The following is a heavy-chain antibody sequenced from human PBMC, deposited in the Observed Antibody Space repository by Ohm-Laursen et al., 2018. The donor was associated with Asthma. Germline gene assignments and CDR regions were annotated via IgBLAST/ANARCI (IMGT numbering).Heavy chain of an antibody. CDR2: IYYSGST. D-gene: IGHD4-17*01. CDR3: ARVRSHDYGDIGALFDP. Sequence: PSETLSLTCPVSGGSISSSSYSWGWIRQPPGKGLEWIGTIYYSGSTYYNPSLKSRVTISVDTSKNQPSLKVRSVTAADTAVYYCARVRSHDYGDIGALFDPWGQGTLVTVSS. J-gene: IGHJ5*02. V-gene: IGHV4-39*07. CDR1: GGSISSSSYS.